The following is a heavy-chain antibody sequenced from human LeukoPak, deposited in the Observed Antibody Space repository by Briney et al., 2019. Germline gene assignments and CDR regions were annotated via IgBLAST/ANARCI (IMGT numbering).Heavy chain of an antibody. D-gene: IGHD6-13*01. CDR3: ARDGSSWPDYYYGMDV. CDR2: IKHDGSED. CDR1: GFTFSTYW. J-gene: IGHJ6*02. Sequence: GGSLRLSCAASGFTFSTYWMTWVRQTPGKGLEWVANIKHDGSEDYFVDSVRGRFTISRDNAENSLHLQMNSLRAEDTAVYYCARDGSSWPDYYYGMDVWGQGTTVTVSS. V-gene: IGHV3-7*01.